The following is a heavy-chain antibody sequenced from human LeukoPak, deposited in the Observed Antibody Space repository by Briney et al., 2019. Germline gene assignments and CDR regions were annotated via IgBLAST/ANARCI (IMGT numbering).Heavy chain of an antibody. D-gene: IGHD3-10*01. CDR2: IIPIFGTA. V-gene: IGHV1-69*13. J-gene: IGHJ5*02. CDR1: GYTFTTYG. Sequence: ASVKVSCKASGYTFTTYGISWVRQAPGQGLEWMGGIIPIFGTANYAQKFQGRVTITADESTSTAYMELSSLRSEDTAVYYCARDDFDSFLGAWFGEKGIDPWGQGTLVTVSS. CDR3: ARDDFDSFLGAWFGEKGIDP.